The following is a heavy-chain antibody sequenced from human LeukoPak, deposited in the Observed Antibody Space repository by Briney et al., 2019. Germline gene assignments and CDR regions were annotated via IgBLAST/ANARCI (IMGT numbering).Heavy chain of an antibody. J-gene: IGHJ3*02. D-gene: IGHD3-22*01. CDR2: ISGSGGST. Sequence: PGGSLRLSCAASGFTFSSYAMSWVRQAPGKGLEWVSAISGSGGSTYYADSVKGRFTISRDNSKNTLYLQMNSLRAEDTAVYYCARKKNYYDSSGYPLDAFDIWGQGTMVTVSS. V-gene: IGHV3-23*01. CDR3: ARKKNYYDSSGYPLDAFDI. CDR1: GFTFSSYA.